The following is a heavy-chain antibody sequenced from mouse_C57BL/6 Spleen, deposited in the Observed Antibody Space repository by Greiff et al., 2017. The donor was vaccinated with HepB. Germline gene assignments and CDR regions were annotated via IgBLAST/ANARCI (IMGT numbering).Heavy chain of an antibody. CDR2: IYPSDSET. CDR1: GYTFTSYW. D-gene: IGHD2-3*01. CDR3: ARGEVYDGYYYAMDY. J-gene: IGHJ4*01. Sequence: QVQLQQPGAELVRPGSSVKLSCKASGYTFTSYWMDWVKQRPGQGLEWIGNIYPSDSETHYNQKFKDKATLTVDKSSSTAYMQLSSLTSEDSAVYYCARGEVYDGYYYAMDYWGQGTSVTVSS. V-gene: IGHV1-61*01.